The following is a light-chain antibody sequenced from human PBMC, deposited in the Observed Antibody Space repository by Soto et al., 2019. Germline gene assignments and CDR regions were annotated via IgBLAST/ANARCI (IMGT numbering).Light chain of an antibody. CDR1: QSISRY. CDR3: QQNYRATPWT. J-gene: IGKJ1*01. CDR2: AAS. Sequence: DIPMTQSPSSLSASVGDRITITCRASQSISRYLNWYQHKPGKAPKLLINAASSLERGVPSRFSGGGSGTDFTLNISSLQPDVFATYYCQQNYRATPWTFGQGTKVEVK. V-gene: IGKV1-39*01.